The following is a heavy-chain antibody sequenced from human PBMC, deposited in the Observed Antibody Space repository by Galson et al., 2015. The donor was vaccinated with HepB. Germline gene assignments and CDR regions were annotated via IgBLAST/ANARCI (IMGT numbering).Heavy chain of an antibody. CDR2: IRYDGSNK. CDR1: GFTFSSYG. V-gene: IGHV3-30*02. Sequence: SLRLSCAASGFTFSSYGMHWVRQAPGKGLEWVAFIRYDGSNKYYADSVKGRFTISGDNSKNTLYLQMNSLRAEDTAVYYCAKRYFDWLFAGYYYGMDVWGQGTTVTVSS. D-gene: IGHD3-9*01. CDR3: AKRYFDWLFAGYYYGMDV. J-gene: IGHJ6*02.